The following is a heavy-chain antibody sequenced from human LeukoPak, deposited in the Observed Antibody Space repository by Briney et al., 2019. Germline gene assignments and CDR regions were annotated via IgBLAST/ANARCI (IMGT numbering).Heavy chain of an antibody. J-gene: IGHJ4*02. CDR1: GGSIRSSSYY. Sequence: SDTLSLTCTVSGGSIRSSSYYWGWIRQPPGKGLEWIGSIYYSGSTYYNPSLKSRVTISVDTSKNQFSLRLSSVTAGDTAVYYCARVAVACTWWSFFDYWGQGTLVSVSS. CDR3: ARVAVACTWWSFFDY. CDR2: IYYSGST. V-gene: IGHV4-39*01. D-gene: IGHD6-19*01.